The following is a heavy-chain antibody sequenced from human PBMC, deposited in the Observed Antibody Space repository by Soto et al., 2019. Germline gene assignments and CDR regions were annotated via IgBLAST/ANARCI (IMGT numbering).Heavy chain of an antibody. CDR2: IQYNGYS. CDR3: ARHGFGSLHGLVDV. Sequence: QVQLQESGPGLVKPSETLSLTYTVSGGSITNYYCSWFRQPPGKGLEWIGYIQYNGYSAYNLSLKRRVTMSMATSKTQFSLMLESVTATDTAVYYCARHGFGSLHGLVDVWGQGTTVIVSS. D-gene: IGHD3-10*01. J-gene: IGHJ6*02. CDR1: GGSITNYY. V-gene: IGHV4-59*08.